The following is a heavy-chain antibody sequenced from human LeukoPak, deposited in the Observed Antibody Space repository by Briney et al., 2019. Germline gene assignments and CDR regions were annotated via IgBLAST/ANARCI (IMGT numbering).Heavy chain of an antibody. Sequence: ASVKVSCKASGYTFINNWMHWVRQAPGQGLEWIGLINPTGTGTLYAQKFQGRVTMTRDMSTSTVYMELSSLRSEDTAVYYCAREREMTTIPAEFDYWGQGTLVTVSS. CDR3: AREREMTTIPAEFDY. D-gene: IGHD5-24*01. CDR2: INPTGTGT. CDR1: GYTFINNW. J-gene: IGHJ4*02. V-gene: IGHV1-46*01.